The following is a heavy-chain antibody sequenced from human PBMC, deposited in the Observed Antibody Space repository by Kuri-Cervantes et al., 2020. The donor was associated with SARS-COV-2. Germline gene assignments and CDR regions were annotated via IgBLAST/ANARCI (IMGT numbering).Heavy chain of an antibody. J-gene: IGHJ5*02. CDR3: ARHRWLDP. V-gene: IGHV4-39*01. CDR1: GGSISGSHYY. Sequence: GSLRLSCTVSGGSISGSHYYWSWIRQPPGKGLEWIGEINHSGSTNYNPSLKSRVTISVDTSKNQFSLKLSSVTAADTAVYYCARHRWLDPWGQGTLVTVSS. CDR2: INHSGST.